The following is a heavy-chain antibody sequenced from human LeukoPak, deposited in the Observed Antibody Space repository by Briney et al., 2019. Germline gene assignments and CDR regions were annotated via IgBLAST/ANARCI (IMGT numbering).Heavy chain of an antibody. CDR2: IYYSGST. CDR1: GGSISSYY. V-gene: IGHV4-59*01. J-gene: IGHJ4*02. Sequence: PSETLSLTCTVSGGSISSYYWSWIRQPPGKGLEWIGYIYYSGSTNYNPSLKSRVTISVDTPKNQFSLKLSSVTAPDTAVYYCARVSGYDWESFYDYWGQGILVTVSS. CDR3: ARVSGYDWESFYDY. D-gene: IGHD5-12*01.